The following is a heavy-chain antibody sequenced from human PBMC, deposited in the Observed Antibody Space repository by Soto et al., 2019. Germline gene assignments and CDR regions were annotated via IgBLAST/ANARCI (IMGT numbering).Heavy chain of an antibody. D-gene: IGHD6-6*01. CDR2: INPNSGGT. Sequence: ASVKVSCKASGYTFTGYYMHWVRQAPGQGLEWMGWINPNSGGTNYAQKFQGWVTMTRDTSISTAYMELSRLRSDDTAVYYCARGEVSAARRDNNWFDPWGQGTLVTVSS. CDR1: GYTFTGYY. CDR3: ARGEVSAARRDNNWFDP. J-gene: IGHJ5*02. V-gene: IGHV1-2*04.